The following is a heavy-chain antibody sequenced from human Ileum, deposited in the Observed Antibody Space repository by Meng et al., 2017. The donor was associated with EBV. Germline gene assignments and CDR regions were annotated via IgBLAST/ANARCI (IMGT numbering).Heavy chain of an antibody. CDR1: GDSISSKNW. Sequence: QGQVQGSGPGLVKPSGTLSLPCAVSGDSISSKNWWSWVRQPPGKGLEWIGEIYHSGSTNYNPSFKSRVTMSVDKSKNQISLNLSSVTAADTAVYYCASGRDYAWHSWGRGTLVTVSS. V-gene: IGHV4-4*02. D-gene: IGHD4-17*01. J-gene: IGHJ4*02. CDR2: IYHSGST. CDR3: ASGRDYAWHS.